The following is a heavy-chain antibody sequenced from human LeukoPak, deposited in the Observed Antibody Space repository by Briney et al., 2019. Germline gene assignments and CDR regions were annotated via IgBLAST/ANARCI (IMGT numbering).Heavy chain of an antibody. Sequence: SETLSLTCTVSGGSISSGDYYWSWIRQPPGKGLEWIGYIYYSGSTYYNPSLKSRVTISVDTSKNQFSLKLSSVTAADTAVYYCARGWGYCSSTSCYKGGNWFDPWGQGTLVTVSS. J-gene: IGHJ5*02. CDR3: ARGWGYCSSTSCYKGGNWFDP. CDR1: GGSISSGDYY. D-gene: IGHD2-2*02. V-gene: IGHV4-30-4*08. CDR2: IYYSGST.